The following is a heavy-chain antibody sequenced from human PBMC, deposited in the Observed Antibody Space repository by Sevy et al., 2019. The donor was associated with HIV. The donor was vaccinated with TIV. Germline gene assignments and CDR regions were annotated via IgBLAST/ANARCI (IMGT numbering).Heavy chain of an antibody. CDR1: GFTFSSYS. CDR2: ISSGSSTI. CDR3: ARDSINYYDSSAYYLRRFDP. V-gene: IGHV3-48*02. J-gene: IGHJ5*02. Sequence: GGSLRLSCTASGFTFSSYSLNWVRQAPGKGLEWVSYISSGSSTIYYADSVKGRFTISRDNTKNSLFLQMNSLRDEDTAEYYCARDSINYYDSSAYYLRRFDPWGQGTLVTVSS. D-gene: IGHD3-22*01.